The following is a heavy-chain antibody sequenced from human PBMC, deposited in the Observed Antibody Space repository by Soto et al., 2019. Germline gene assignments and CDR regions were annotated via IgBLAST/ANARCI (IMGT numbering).Heavy chain of an antibody. CDR1: GFTFSSYS. CDR3: AGGDSGSYYIFDY. Sequence: GSLRLSCTASGFTFSSYSMVWVRQAPGKGLEWVSYIFAGSSIINYADSVKGRFTVSRDNSQNPLFLLMNSLRAEDTAVYYCAGGDSGSYYIFDYWGQGTLVTVSS. D-gene: IGHD1-26*01. V-gene: IGHV3-48*04. CDR2: IFAGSSII. J-gene: IGHJ4*02.